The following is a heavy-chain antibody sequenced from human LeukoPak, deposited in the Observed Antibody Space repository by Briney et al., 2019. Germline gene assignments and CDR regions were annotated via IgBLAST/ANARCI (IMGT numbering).Heavy chain of an antibody. D-gene: IGHD3-10*01. V-gene: IGHV3-30*02. CDR2: IRYDGSNK. CDR3: AKDHFVYGSGSSGDY. J-gene: IGHJ4*02. Sequence: GGSLRRSCAASGFTFSSYGMHWIRQAPGKGLEWVAFIRYDGSNKYYADSVKGRFTISRDNSKNTLYLQMNSLRAEDTAVYYCAKDHFVYGSGSSGDYWGQGTPVTVSS. CDR1: GFTFSSYG.